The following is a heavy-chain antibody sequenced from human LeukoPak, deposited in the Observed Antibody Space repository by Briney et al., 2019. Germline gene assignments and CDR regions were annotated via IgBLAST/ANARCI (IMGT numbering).Heavy chain of an antibody. CDR1: GFTFSSYA. CDR3: ARPNLAAAGTILDY. D-gene: IGHD6-13*01. CDR2: ISYDGSNK. V-gene: IGHV3-30-3*01. J-gene: IGHJ4*02. Sequence: GGSLRLSCAASGFTFSSYAMHWVRQAPGKGLEWVAVISYDGSNKYYADSVKGRFTISRDNSKNTLYLQMNSLRAEDTAVYYCARPNLAAAGTILDYWGQGTLVTVSS.